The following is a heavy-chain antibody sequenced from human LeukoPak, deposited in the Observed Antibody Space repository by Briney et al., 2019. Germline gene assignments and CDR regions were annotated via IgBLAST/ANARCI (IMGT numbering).Heavy chain of an antibody. V-gene: IGHV3-30*18. CDR3: AKHIGDILFGELFGY. J-gene: IGHJ4*02. Sequence: GGSLRLSCAASGFTFSSYGMHWVRQAPGKGLEWVAVISYDGSNKYYADSVKGRFTISRDNSKNTLYLQMSRLRAADTAVYCSAKHIGDILFGELFGYWGQGTLVTVSS. D-gene: IGHD3-10*01. CDR2: ISYDGSNK. CDR1: GFTFSSYG.